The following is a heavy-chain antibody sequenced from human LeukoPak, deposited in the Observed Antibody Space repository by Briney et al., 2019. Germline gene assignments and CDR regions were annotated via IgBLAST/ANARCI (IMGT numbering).Heavy chain of an antibody. Sequence: SETLSLTCTVSGVSISSGGYYWSWIRQHPGKGLEWIGYIYYSGSTYYNPSLKSRVTISVDTSKNQFSLKLSSVTAADTAVYYCARVATYYYDSSGYYYSGPFDYWGQGTLVTVSS. CDR3: ARVATYYYDSSGYYYSGPFDY. D-gene: IGHD3-22*01. CDR2: IYYSGST. J-gene: IGHJ4*02. CDR1: GVSISSGGYY. V-gene: IGHV4-31*03.